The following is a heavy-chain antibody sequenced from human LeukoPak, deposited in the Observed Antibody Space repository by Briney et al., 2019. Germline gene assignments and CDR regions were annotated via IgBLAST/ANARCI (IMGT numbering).Heavy chain of an antibody. J-gene: IGHJ4*02. D-gene: IGHD3-3*01. CDR2: LSGSGAGT. CDR1: GFTFGDYG. V-gene: IGHV3-23*01. CDR3: AKAELGVDTFFDY. Sequence: GGSLRLSCITSGFTFGDYGLSWVRQAPGRGLEWVATLSGSGAGTYYSDSVQGRFTISRDNSKRTLFLQMNSLRAEDTAFYYCAKAELGVDTFFDYWGQGTLVTVSS.